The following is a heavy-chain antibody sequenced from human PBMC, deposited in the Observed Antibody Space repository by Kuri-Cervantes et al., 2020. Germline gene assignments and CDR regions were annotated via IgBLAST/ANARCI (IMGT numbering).Heavy chain of an antibody. J-gene: IGHJ4*02. V-gene: IGHV1-8*02. D-gene: IGHD2-15*01. CDR1: GYTFTSYD. Sequence: ASVKVSCKASGYTFTSYDINWVRQATGQGLEWMGWMNPNSGNTGYAQKFQGRVTMTRNTSISTVYMELNRLTSDDTAVYYCARLGLGYCDRGGRYSGYLISERTAYWGQGTLVTVSS. CDR3: ARLGLGYCDRGGRYSGYLISERTAY. CDR2: MNPNSGNT.